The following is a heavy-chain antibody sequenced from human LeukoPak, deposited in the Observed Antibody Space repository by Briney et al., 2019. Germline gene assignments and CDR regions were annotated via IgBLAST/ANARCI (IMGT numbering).Heavy chain of an antibody. CDR3: ARDRGYGGNSMSDY. CDR2: IIPIFGTA. CDR1: GGTFSSYA. D-gene: IGHD4-23*01. J-gene: IGHJ4*02. Sequence: GASVKVSCKASGGTFSSYAISWVRQAPGQGLEWMGRIIPIFGTANYAQKFQGRVTITTDESTSIAYMELSSLRSEDTAVYYCARDRGYGGNSMSDYWGQGTLVTVSS. V-gene: IGHV1-69*05.